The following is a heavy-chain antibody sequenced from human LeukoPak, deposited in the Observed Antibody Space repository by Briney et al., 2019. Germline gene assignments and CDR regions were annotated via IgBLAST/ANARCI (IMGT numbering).Heavy chain of an antibody. J-gene: IGHJ4*02. V-gene: IGHV4-61*08. Sequence: PSETLSLTCSVSGGSISGSDYYWGWVRQPPGKGLEWIVYIYYSGSTNYNPSLKSRITISVDTSKNQFSLKLSSVTAADTAVYYCARALDSSGYYTWGYWGQGTLVTVSS. CDR1: GGSISGSDYY. CDR2: IYYSGST. D-gene: IGHD3-22*01. CDR3: ARALDSSGYYTWGY.